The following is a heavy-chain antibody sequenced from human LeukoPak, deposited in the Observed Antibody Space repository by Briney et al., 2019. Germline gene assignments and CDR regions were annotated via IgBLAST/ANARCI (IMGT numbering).Heavy chain of an antibody. CDR1: GFTFSSYA. J-gene: IGHJ4*02. CDR3: ARTDYGSGSYSDY. CDR2: ISGSPGST. V-gene: IGHV3-23*01. D-gene: IGHD3-10*01. Sequence: PGGSLRLSCAASGFTFSSYAMSWVRQAPGKGLEWVSAISGSPGSTYYADSVKGRFTISRDNSKNTLYLQMNSLRAEDTAIYYCARTDYGSGSYSDYWGQGTLVTVSS.